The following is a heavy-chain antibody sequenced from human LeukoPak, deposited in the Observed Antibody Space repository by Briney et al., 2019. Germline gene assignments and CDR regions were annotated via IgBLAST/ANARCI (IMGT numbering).Heavy chain of an antibody. Sequence: SETLSLTCAVSGGSISSGGYSWSWIRQPPGKGLEWIGYIYHSGSTYYNPSLKSRVTISVDRSKNQFSLKLSSVTAADTAVYYCARFGGSGSYYYGMDVWGQGTTVTVSS. CDR2: IYHSGST. CDR3: ARFGGSGSYYYGMDV. CDR1: GGSISSGGYS. J-gene: IGHJ6*02. D-gene: IGHD3-10*01. V-gene: IGHV4-30-2*01.